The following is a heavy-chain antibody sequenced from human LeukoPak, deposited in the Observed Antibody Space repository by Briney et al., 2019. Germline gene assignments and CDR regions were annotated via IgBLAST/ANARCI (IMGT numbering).Heavy chain of an antibody. V-gene: IGHV3-13*01. Sequence: GGSLRLSCAASGFAFSSFDMLWVRQSPRKGLEWVARILKNGDTDYGASVEGRFTISRENAKSYVYLQMNSLRDGDTAVYYCARDRFGKRTFEKWGQGTMVTVSS. J-gene: IGHJ3*02. D-gene: IGHD3-10*01. CDR3: ARDRFGKRTFEK. CDR1: GFAFSSFD. CDR2: ILKNGDT.